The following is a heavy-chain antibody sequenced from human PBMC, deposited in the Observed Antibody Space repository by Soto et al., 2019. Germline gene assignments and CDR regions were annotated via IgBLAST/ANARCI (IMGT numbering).Heavy chain of an antibody. D-gene: IGHD5-12*01. CDR3: ARLIVDPVGDGYNYPNYYYYGMDV. Sequence: GESLKISCKGSGYSFTSYWISWVRQMPGKGLEWMGRIDPSDSYTNYSPSFQGHVTISADKSISTAYLQWSSLKASDTAMYYCARLIVDPVGDGYNYPNYYYYGMDVWGQGTTVTVSS. V-gene: IGHV5-10-1*01. CDR2: IDPSDSYT. CDR1: GYSFTSYW. J-gene: IGHJ6*02.